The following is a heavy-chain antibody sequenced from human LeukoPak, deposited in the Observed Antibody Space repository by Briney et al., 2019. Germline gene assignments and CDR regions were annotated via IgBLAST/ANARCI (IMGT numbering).Heavy chain of an antibody. CDR2: INAGNGNT. CDR1: GYTFTSYA. CDR3: AREGVTLDFDY. D-gene: IGHD3-10*01. J-gene: IGHJ4*02. Sequence: GASVKVSCKASGYTFTSYAMHWVRQAPGQRLEWMGWINAGNGNTKYSQKFQGRVTITRDTSASTAYMELSSLRSEDTAVYFCAREGVTLDFDYWGQGTLVTVSS. V-gene: IGHV1-3*01.